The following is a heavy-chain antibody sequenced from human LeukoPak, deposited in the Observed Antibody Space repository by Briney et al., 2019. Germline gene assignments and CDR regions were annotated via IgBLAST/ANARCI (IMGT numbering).Heavy chain of an antibody. Sequence: SETLSLTCTVSGSSISSYYWSWIRQPPGKGLEWIGYIYYSGSTNYNPSLKSRVTISVDTSKNQFSLKLSSVTAADTAVYYRARDGYCSGGSCPYDAFDIWGQGTMVTVSS. D-gene: IGHD2-15*01. V-gene: IGHV4-59*01. J-gene: IGHJ3*02. CDR1: GSSISSYY. CDR3: ARDGYCSGGSCPYDAFDI. CDR2: IYYSGST.